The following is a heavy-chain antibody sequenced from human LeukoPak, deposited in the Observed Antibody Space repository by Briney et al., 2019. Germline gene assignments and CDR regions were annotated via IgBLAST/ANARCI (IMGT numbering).Heavy chain of an antibody. V-gene: IGHV4-34*01. CDR3: ARYSGVPAAISY. CDR2: INHSGST. J-gene: IGHJ4*02. Sequence: SETLSLTCAVYGGPFSGYYWSWIRQPPGKGLEWIGEINHSGSTNYNPSLKSRVTISVDTSKNHFSLKLSSVTAADTAVYYCARYSGVPAAISYWGQGTLVTVSS. D-gene: IGHD2-2*01. CDR1: GGPFSGYY.